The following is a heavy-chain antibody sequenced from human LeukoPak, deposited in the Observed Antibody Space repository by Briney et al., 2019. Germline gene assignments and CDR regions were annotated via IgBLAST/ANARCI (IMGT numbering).Heavy chain of an antibody. CDR3: ARAGCSSTSCYKVKVLYYMDV. V-gene: IGHV4-59*01. D-gene: IGHD2-2*02. J-gene: IGHJ6*03. CDR2: IYYSGST. Sequence: TSETLSLTCTVSGGSISSYYWSWIRQPPGKGLEWIGYIYYSGSTNYNPSLKSQVTISVDTSKNQFSLKLSSVTAADTAVYYCARAGCSSTSCYKVKVLYYMDVWGKGTTVTVSS. CDR1: GGSISSYY.